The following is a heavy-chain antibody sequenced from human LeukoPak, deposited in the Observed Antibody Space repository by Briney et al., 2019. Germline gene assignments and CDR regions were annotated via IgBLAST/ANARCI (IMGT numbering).Heavy chain of an antibody. CDR3: ARESDWPYSSSAWFDP. Sequence: SQTLSLTCAISGDSVSSNSAAWNWLRQSPSRSLEWLGRTYYRSKLYNDYAVSVKSRITINPDTSKNQFSLQLNSVTPEDTAVYYCARESDWPYSSSAWFDPWGQGTLVTVSS. V-gene: IGHV6-1*01. D-gene: IGHD6-6*01. J-gene: IGHJ5*02. CDR1: GDSVSSNSAA. CDR2: TYYRSKLYN.